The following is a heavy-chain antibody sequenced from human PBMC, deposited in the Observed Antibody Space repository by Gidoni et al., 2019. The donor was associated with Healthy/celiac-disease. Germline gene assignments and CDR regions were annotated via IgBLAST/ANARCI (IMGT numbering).Heavy chain of an antibody. V-gene: IGHV3-30*18. J-gene: IGHJ3*02. CDR2: ISYDGSNK. Sequence: QVQLVESGGGAVQPGRSLRLSCAASGFTFSSYGMHWVRQAPGKGLEWVAVISYDGSNKYYADSVKGRFTISRDNSKNTLYLQMNSLRAEDTAVYYCAKDALRRVRGVHAFDIWGQGTMVTVSS. D-gene: IGHD3-10*01. CDR1: GFTFSSYG. CDR3: AKDALRRVRGVHAFDI.